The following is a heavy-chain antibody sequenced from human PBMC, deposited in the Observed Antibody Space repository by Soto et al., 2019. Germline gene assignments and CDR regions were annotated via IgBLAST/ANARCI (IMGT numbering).Heavy chain of an antibody. CDR1: GFTFSSYS. D-gene: IGHD2-2*01. CDR2: ISSSSSTI. CDR3: ARGENLYQLNWFDP. J-gene: IGHJ5*02. Sequence: EVQLVESGGGLVQPGGSLRLSCAASGFTFSSYSMNWVRQAPGKGLEWVSYISSSSSTIYYADSVKGRFTISRDNAKNSLYLQMNSLRAEDTAVYYCARGENLYQLNWFDPWGQGTLVTVSS. V-gene: IGHV3-48*01.